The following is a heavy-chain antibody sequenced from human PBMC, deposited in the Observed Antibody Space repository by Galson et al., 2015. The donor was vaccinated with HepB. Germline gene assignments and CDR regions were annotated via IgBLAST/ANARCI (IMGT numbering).Heavy chain of an antibody. J-gene: IGHJ6*02. V-gene: IGHV3-21*01. D-gene: IGHD2-15*01. CDR1: GFTFSDYG. Sequence: SLRLSCAASGFTFSDYGMNWVRQAPGKGLEWVSSISSSSCYTFYADSVKGRFTISRDNADNALYLQMSRLRAEDSGVYYCARDGTLGDISRHFYYNGMDVCGRGTTVTV. CDR3: ARDGTLGDISRHFYYNGMDV. CDR2: ISSSSCYT.